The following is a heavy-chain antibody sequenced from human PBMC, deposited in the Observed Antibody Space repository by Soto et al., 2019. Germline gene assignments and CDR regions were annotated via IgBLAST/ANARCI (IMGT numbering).Heavy chain of an antibody. V-gene: IGHV1-18*04. J-gene: IGHJ4*02. CDR1: GYTSNSHG. CDR2: ISTYNGNT. Sequence: GASVKVSCKASGYTSNSHGITWVRQAPGHGLEWMGWISTYNGNTNYAQKLQGRVSMTTDTSTSTAYMDLRSLRSDDTAVYYCARGVSTTWYEPIDYWGQGTLVTVSS. D-gene: IGHD6-13*01. CDR3: ARGVSTTWYEPIDY.